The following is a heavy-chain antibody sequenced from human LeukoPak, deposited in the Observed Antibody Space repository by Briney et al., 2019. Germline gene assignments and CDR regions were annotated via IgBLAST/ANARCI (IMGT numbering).Heavy chain of an antibody. V-gene: IGHV3-7*01. D-gene: IGHD2-2*01. J-gene: IGHJ5*02. CDR3: AKVVPAAVNWFDP. Sequence: GGSLRLSCAASGFTFNSFWMSWVRQAPGKGLEWVANTDQDESEKNYVDSVKGRFTISRDNSKNTLYLQMNSLRAEDTAVYYCAKVVPAAVNWFDPWGQGTLVTVSS. CDR1: GFTFNSFW. CDR2: TDQDESEK.